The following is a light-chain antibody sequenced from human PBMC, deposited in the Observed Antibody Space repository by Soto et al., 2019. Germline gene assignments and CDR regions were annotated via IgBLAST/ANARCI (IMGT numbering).Light chain of an antibody. CDR3: QQRSNWPIT. V-gene: IGKV3-11*01. J-gene: IGKJ5*01. CDR2: DAS. CDR1: QSVSSY. Sequence: EIVLTQSPATLSLSPGERATLSCRTSQSVSSYFAWYQLKPGRAPRLLIYDASNRATGIPARFIGSGSGTDFTLTINSLEPEDFAVYYCQQRSNWPITFGQGTRLEIK.